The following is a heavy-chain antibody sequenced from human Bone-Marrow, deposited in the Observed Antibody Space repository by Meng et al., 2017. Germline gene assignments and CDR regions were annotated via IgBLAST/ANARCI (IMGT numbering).Heavy chain of an antibody. V-gene: IGHV1-69*04. D-gene: IGHD2-2*01. Sequence: SVKVSCKASGGTFSSYTISWVRQAPGQGPEWMGRIIPILGIANYAQKFQGRVTITADKSTSTAYMELSSLRSEDTAVYYCARERTEIVPVVPAAMYAFDIWGQGTMVTVSS. J-gene: IGHJ3*02. CDR2: IIPILGIA. CDR1: GGTFSSYT. CDR3: ARERTEIVPVVPAAMYAFDI.